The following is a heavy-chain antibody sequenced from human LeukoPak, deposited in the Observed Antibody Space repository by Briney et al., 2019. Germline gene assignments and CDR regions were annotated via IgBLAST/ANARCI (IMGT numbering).Heavy chain of an antibody. CDR3: ARQGTNSSAIGMGY. V-gene: IGHV4-61*01. CDR2: IYYTGSA. J-gene: IGHJ4*02. CDR1: GGSVSNGNFY. D-gene: IGHD6-19*01. Sequence: TSETLSLTCTVSGGSVSNGNFYWSWLRQPPGKALEWIGYIYYTGSAYYSPSLEGRVRISIDTSKNQFSVKLNSVTAADTAVYYCARQGTNSSAIGMGYWGQGTLVTVSS.